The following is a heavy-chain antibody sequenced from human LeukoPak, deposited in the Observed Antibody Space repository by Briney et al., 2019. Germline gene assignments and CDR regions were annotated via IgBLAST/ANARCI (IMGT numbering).Heavy chain of an antibody. CDR3: AKKSERWLQSFDY. CDR1: GFTFSSYW. Sequence: PGGSLRLSCAASGFTFSSYWMHWVRQAPGKGLVWVSRINSDGSSTSYADSVKGRFTISRDNAKNTLYLQMNSLRAEDMAVYYCAKKSERWLQSFDYWGQGTLVTVSS. D-gene: IGHD5-24*01. CDR2: INSDGSST. J-gene: IGHJ4*02. V-gene: IGHV3-74*01.